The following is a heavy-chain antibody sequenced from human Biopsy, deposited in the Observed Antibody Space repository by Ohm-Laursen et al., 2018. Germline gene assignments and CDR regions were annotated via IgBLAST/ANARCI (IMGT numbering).Heavy chain of an antibody. CDR3: ARDRDRRGWFDP. CDR1: GGSFSTYY. Sequence: SQTLSLTCSVSGGSFSTYYWTWIRQPAGKGLEWIGQIYTSGITNYNPSLKSRVTMSVDTSKDKFSLRVSSVTAADTAVYYCARDRDRRGWFDPWDQGTLVTVSS. V-gene: IGHV4-4*07. J-gene: IGHJ5*02. CDR2: IYTSGIT. D-gene: IGHD1-14*01.